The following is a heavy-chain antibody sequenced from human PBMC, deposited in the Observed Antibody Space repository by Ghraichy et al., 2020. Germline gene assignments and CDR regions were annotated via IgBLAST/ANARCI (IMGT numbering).Heavy chain of an antibody. CDR3: AREGPNDAFDI. Sequence: SVKVSCKASGGTFSSYTISWVRQAPGQGLEWMGRIIPILGIANYAQKFQGRVTITADKSTSTAYMELSSLRSEDTAVYYCAREGPNDAFDIWGQGTMVTVSS. V-gene: IGHV1-69*04. CDR2: IIPILGIA. J-gene: IGHJ3*02. CDR1: GGTFSSYT.